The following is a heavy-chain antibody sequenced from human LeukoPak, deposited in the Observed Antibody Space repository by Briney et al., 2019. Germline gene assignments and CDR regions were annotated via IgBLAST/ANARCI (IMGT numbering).Heavy chain of an antibody. V-gene: IGHV5-51*01. CDR1: GYSFTSYW. CDR3: ARSPRKYWYFDL. Sequence: GESLKISCKGSGYSFTSYWIGWVRQMPGKGLEWMGIIYPGDSDARYSPSFQGQVTISADKSIGTAYLQWTSLKASDTAIYYCARSPRKYWYFDLWGRGTLVTASS. CDR2: IYPGDSDA. J-gene: IGHJ2*01.